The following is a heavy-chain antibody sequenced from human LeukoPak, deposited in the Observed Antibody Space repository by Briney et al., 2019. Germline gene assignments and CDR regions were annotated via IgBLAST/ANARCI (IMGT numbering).Heavy chain of an antibody. CDR1: GFTFKNYA. J-gene: IGHJ5*02. Sequence: GGSLRLSCTASGFTFKNYAMNWVRQAPGKGLEWVSVISGGGGSTYYGDSGKGRFTISRDNSNNTLYLQMNSLRAEDTAVYYCAKGALVTTRSWFDPRGQGTLVTVAS. CDR2: ISGGGGST. V-gene: IGHV3-23*01. D-gene: IGHD4-17*01. CDR3: AKGALVTTRSWFDP.